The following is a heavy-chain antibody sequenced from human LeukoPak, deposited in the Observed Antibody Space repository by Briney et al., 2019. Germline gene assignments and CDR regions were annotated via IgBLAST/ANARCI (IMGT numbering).Heavy chain of an antibody. V-gene: IGHV4-4*07. CDR3: ARGIAAASERAFDI. CDR1: GGSISSYY. Sequence: SETLSLTCTVSGGSISSYYWSWIRQPAGKGLEWIGRIYSSGSTDYNPSLKSRVTMSVDTSKNQFSLKMRSVTAADTAVYYCARGIAAASERAFDIWGQGIMVTVSS. D-gene: IGHD6-13*01. CDR2: IYSSGST. J-gene: IGHJ3*02.